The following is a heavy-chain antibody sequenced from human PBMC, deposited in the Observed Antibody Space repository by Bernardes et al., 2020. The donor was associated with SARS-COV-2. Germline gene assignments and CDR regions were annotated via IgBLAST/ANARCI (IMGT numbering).Heavy chain of an antibody. V-gene: IGHV4-59*08. Sequence: SETLSLTCTVSGVSISSYSWSWIRQPPGKGLEWIGYIYYSGSTNYNPSLKSRVTITVDTSKNQFSLKLSSVTAADTAVYYCARQGHHTIFGVVTHFDYWSKGTLVTVSS. J-gene: IGHJ4*02. D-gene: IGHD3-3*01. CDR2: IYYSGST. CDR1: GVSISSYS. CDR3: ARQGHHTIFGVVTHFDY.